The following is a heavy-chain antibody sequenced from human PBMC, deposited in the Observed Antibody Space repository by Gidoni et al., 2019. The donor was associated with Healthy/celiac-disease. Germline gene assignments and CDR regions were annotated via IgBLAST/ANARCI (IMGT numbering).Heavy chain of an antibody. CDR1: GFTFDDYA. CDR3: AKDSSGSYSGWFDP. D-gene: IGHD1-26*01. V-gene: IGHV3-43D*04. J-gene: IGHJ5*02. Sequence: EVQLVESGGVVVQPGGSLRLSCAASGFTFDDYAMPWVRQAPGKGLEWVSLISWDGGSTYYADSVKGRFTISRDNSKNSLYLQMNSLRAEDTALYYCAKDSSGSYSGWFDPWGQGTLVTVSS. CDR2: ISWDGGST.